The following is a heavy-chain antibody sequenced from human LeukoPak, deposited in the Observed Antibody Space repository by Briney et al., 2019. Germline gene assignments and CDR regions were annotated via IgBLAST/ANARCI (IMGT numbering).Heavy chain of an antibody. Sequence: GASVKVSCKASGGTFSSYAISWVRQAPGQGLEWMGGIIPIFGTANYAQKSQGRVTITADKSTSTAYMELSSLRSEDTAVYYCARALGYSRPFDYWGQGTLVTVSS. CDR3: ARALGYSRPFDY. J-gene: IGHJ4*02. D-gene: IGHD6-13*01. CDR2: IIPIFGTA. V-gene: IGHV1-69*06. CDR1: GGTFSSYA.